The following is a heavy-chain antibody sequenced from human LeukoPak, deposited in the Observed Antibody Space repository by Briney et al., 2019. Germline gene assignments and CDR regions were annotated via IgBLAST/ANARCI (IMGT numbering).Heavy chain of an antibody. J-gene: IGHJ4*02. V-gene: IGHV3-66*04. D-gene: IGHD1-1*01. CDR1: EFSVGSNY. Sequence: GGSLRLSCAASEFSVGSNYMTWVRQAPGKGLEWVSLIYSGGSTYYADSVKGRFTISRDNSKNTLYLQMNSLRAEDTAVYYCARPLAGPLDYWGQGTLVTVSS. CDR3: ARPLAGPLDY. CDR2: IYSGGST.